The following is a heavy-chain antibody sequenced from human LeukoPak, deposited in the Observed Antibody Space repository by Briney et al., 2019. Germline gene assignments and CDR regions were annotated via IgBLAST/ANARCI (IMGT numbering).Heavy chain of an antibody. Sequence: PSQTLSLTCTVSGGSISSGSYYWSWIRQPAGKGLEWIGRIYTSGSTNYNPSLKSRVTISVDTSKNQSSLKLSSVTAADTAVYYCARGQGSYGPITGYYYYMDVWGKGTTVTVSS. CDR3: ARGQGSYGPITGYYYYMDV. J-gene: IGHJ6*03. D-gene: IGHD5-18*01. CDR2: IYTSGST. CDR1: GGSISSGSYY. V-gene: IGHV4-61*02.